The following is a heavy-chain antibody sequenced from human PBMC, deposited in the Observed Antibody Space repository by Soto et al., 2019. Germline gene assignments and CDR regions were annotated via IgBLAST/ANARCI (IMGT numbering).Heavy chain of an antibody. V-gene: IGHV1-2*02. CDR3: ARLQIEVAGSN. D-gene: IGHD6-19*01. CDR1: GYTFSDYY. CDR2: INANSGGT. J-gene: IGHJ4*02. Sequence: QVQLVQSGAEVKKPGASVKVSCKASGYTFSDYYMHWVRQAPGQGLEWTGWINANSGGTTYAQKFQGRVTMTRDTSTSTAYMELSRLSSDDTAIYYCARLQIEVAGSNWGQGTLVTVSS.